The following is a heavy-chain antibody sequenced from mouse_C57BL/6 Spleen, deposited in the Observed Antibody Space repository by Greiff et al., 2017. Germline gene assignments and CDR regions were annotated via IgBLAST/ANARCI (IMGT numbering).Heavy chain of an antibody. J-gene: IGHJ4*01. CDR3: ARHESSRGAMDY. V-gene: IGHV1-62-2*01. CDR2: FYPGSGSI. Sequence: QVQLKESGAELVKPGASVKLSCKASGYTFTEYTLHWVKLRSGQGLEWIGWFYPGSGSIKYNEKFKDKATLTADKSSSTVYMELSRLTSEYSAVYFCARHESSRGAMDYWGQGTSVTVSS. CDR1: GYTFTEYT.